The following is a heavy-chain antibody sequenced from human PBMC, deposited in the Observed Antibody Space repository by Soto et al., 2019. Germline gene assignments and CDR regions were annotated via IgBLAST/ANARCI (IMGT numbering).Heavy chain of an antibody. J-gene: IGHJ3*02. CDR1: GFTVSSNY. V-gene: IGHV3-66*01. Sequence: GGSLSLSCAASGFTVSSNYMSWVRQAPGKGLEWVSVIYSGGSTYYADSVKGRFTISRDNSKNTLYLQMNSLRAEDTAVYYCARAGQPYDFWSGYYFRGDAFDIWGQGTMVTVSS. CDR3: ARAGQPYDFWSGYYFRGDAFDI. D-gene: IGHD3-3*01. CDR2: IYSGGST.